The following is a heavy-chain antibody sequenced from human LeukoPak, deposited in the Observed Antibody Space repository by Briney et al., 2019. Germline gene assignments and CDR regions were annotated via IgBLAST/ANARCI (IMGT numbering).Heavy chain of an antibody. CDR1: GFTFSSYS. V-gene: IGHV3-21*01. J-gene: IGHJ4*02. CDR2: ISSSSSHI. Sequence: GGSLRLSCAASGFTFSSYSMNWVRQAPGKGLEWVSSISSSSSHIYYADSVKGRFTISRDNAKNSLYLQMNNLRAEDTAVYYCARLGIVGAARAGYFDYWGQGTLVTVSS. CDR3: ARLGIVGAARAGYFDY. D-gene: IGHD1-26*01.